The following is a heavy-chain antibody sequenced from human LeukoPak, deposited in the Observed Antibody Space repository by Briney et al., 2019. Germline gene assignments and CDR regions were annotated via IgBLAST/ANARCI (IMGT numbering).Heavy chain of an antibody. J-gene: IGHJ4*02. V-gene: IGHV3-48*02. Sequence: PGGSLRLSCAVSGFTFSRYTMNWVRQAPGKGLEWVSYISSGSSTIYYADSVKGRFTISRDNAKNSLYLQMNSLRDEDTAVYYCARAPYYDFWSGSKGEYYFDYWGQGTLVTVSS. CDR1: GFTFSRYT. D-gene: IGHD3-3*01. CDR2: ISSGSSTI. CDR3: ARAPYYDFWSGSKGEYYFDY.